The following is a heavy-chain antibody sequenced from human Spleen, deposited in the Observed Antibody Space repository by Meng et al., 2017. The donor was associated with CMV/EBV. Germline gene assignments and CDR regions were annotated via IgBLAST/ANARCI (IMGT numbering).Heavy chain of an antibody. J-gene: IGHJ6*02. Sequence: GESLKISCVASGFTFSSYSMNWVRQAPGQGLEWVSSITGSGDYVYYADSVKGRFTISRDNAKNSLYLQMNTLRVEDTAVYYCARPQESPRVWGQGTTVTVSS. CDR1: GFTFSSYS. V-gene: IGHV3-21*06. CDR2: ITGSGDYV. D-gene: IGHD3-10*01. CDR3: ARPQESPRV.